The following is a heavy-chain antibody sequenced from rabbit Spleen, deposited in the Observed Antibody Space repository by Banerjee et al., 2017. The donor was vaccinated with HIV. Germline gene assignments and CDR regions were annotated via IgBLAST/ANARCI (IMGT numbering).Heavy chain of an antibody. CDR2: IVPIFGVT. D-gene: IGHD7-1*01. CDR3: VREAGYGGYGGANL. CDR1: GFDFSTYS. J-gene: IGHJ4*01. V-gene: IGHV1S7*01. Sequence: QSLEESGGDLVKPGASLTLTCTASGFDFSTYSMSWVRQAPGKGLEWIGYIVPIFGVTYYANWVNGRFTISSHDAQNTLYLQLNSLTAADTATYFCVREAGYGGYGGANLWGPGTLVT.